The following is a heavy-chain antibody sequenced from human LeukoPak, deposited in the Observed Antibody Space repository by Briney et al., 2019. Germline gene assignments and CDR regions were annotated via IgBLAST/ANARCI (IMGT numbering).Heavy chain of an antibody. Sequence: SETLSLTCTVSGGSISSYYWIWIRQPPGKGLEWIGYIYHSGSTYYNPSLKSRVTISVDRSKNQFSLKLSSVTAADTAVYYCAREYYYYYMDVWGKGTTVTVSS. V-gene: IGHV4-59*12. CDR2: IYHSGST. CDR1: GGSISSYY. J-gene: IGHJ6*03. CDR3: AREYYYYYMDV.